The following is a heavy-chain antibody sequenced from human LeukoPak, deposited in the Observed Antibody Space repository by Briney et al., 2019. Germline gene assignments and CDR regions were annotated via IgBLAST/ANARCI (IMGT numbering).Heavy chain of an antibody. CDR1: GFTFSDYY. Sequence: GGSLRLSCAASGFTFSDYYMSWIRQAPGKGLEWVSYISSSGSTIYYADSVKGRFTISRDNAKNTLYLQMNSLRAGDTAVYYCAKDPIFSGSYGVFDSWGQGTLVTVSS. CDR2: ISSSGSTI. D-gene: IGHD1-26*01. V-gene: IGHV3-11*01. J-gene: IGHJ4*02. CDR3: AKDPIFSGSYGVFDS.